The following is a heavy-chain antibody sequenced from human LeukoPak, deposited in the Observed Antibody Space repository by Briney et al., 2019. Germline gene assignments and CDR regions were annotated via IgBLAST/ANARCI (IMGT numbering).Heavy chain of an antibody. CDR2: INPSGGST. J-gene: IGHJ4*02. CDR1: GYTFTSYY. Sequence: ASVEVSCKASGYTFTSYYMHWVRQAPGQGLEWMGIINPSGGSTSYAQKFQGRVTMTRDTSTSTVYMELSSLRSEDTAVYYCARVGGYSGSEYYFDYWGQGTLVTVSS. CDR3: ARVGGYSGSEYYFDY. D-gene: IGHD1-26*01. V-gene: IGHV1-46*01.